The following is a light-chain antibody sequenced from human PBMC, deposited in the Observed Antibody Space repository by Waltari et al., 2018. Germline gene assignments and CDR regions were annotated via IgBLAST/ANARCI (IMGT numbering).Light chain of an antibody. J-gene: IGKJ1*01. CDR2: LGS. Sequence: DIVMTQSPLSLPVTPGEPASIPCRSSQSLLHSNGYKYLDWYLQKPGQSPQVLIYLGSNRASGVPDRFSGSGSGTDFTLKISRVEAEDVGVYYCMQALQTPRTFGQGTKVEIK. CDR3: MQALQTPRT. V-gene: IGKV2-28*01. CDR1: QSLLHSNGYKY.